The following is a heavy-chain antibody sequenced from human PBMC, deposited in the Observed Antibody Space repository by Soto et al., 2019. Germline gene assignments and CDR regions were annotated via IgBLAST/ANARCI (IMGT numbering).Heavy chain of an antibody. Sequence: ASVKVSCKASGFVFTNYGFTWVRQAPGLGFEWMGWISGSGVNTNYAQKFKGRVIMTTDTSTSTVYMELRSLTSDDTAVYYCARGGLAGTIDYWGQGTQVTVSS. V-gene: IGHV1-18*01. J-gene: IGHJ4*02. CDR3: ARGGLAGTIDY. CDR1: GFVFTNYG. D-gene: IGHD1-7*01. CDR2: ISGSGVNT.